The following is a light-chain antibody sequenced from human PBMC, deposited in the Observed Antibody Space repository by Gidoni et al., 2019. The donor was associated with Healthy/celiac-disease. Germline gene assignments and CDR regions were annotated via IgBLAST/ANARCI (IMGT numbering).Light chain of an antibody. CDR1: QSISSY. Sequence: DIQMTQSPSSLSASVGDRVTITCRASQSISSYLNWYQQKPGKAPKLLIYSASSLQSGVPSRFSGSGSGTDFTLNISSLQPEDFATYYCLQSHRTHVAFGQGTKVEIK. V-gene: IGKV1-39*01. CDR2: SAS. CDR3: LQSHRTHVA. J-gene: IGKJ1*01.